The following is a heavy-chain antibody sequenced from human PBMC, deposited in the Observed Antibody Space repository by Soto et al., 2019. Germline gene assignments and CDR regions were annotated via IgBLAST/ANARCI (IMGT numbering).Heavy chain of an antibody. Sequence: SETLSLTCTVSGGSISTYYWSWIRQPPGKGLEWIGYIHYSGSTNYNPSLKSRVTMSVDTSKNQFSLRLTSVTASDTAVYYCARGRPWELYDYWGQGTLVTVSS. CDR1: GGSISTYY. CDR3: ARGRPWELYDY. CDR2: IHYSGST. D-gene: IGHD1-26*01. V-gene: IGHV4-59*01. J-gene: IGHJ4*02.